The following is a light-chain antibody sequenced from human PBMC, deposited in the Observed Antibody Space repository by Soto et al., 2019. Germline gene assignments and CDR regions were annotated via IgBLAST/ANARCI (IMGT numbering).Light chain of an antibody. CDR1: QSVSSN. Sequence: EIVMTQSPATLSVSPGERASLSCRASQSVSSNLAWYQQKPGQAPRLLIYGASTRATGVPARFSGSGSATEFTLSISSLQSEDVAVYYCQQYGDWPPETFGQGTKLEI. CDR3: QQYGDWPPET. CDR2: GAS. J-gene: IGKJ2*01. V-gene: IGKV3-15*01.